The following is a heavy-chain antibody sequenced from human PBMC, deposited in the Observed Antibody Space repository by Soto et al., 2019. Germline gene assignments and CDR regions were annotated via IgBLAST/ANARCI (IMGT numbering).Heavy chain of an antibody. V-gene: IGHV4-31*03. CDR2: IYYSGSTYYN. CDR1: GDSISSGGYY. D-gene: IGHD3-10*01. Sequence: SETLSLTCTVPGDSISSGGYYWSWIRQHPGKGLEWIGYIYYSGSTYYNYYNPSLKSRVTISVDTSKNQFSLKLSSVTAADTAVYYCARTSWYGSGSYYWYFQRWGQGTLVTVSS. J-gene: IGHJ1*01. CDR3: ARTSWYGSGSYYWYFQR.